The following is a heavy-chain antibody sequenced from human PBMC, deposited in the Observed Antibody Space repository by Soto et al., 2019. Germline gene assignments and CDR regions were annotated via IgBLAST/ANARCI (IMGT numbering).Heavy chain of an antibody. V-gene: IGHV3-53*01. CDR2: ISSGGTA. CDR3: AREGGQRGIPRI. CDR1: GVSVSSDY. J-gene: IGHJ4*02. Sequence: GGSLRFSCAASGVSVSSDYMDWVRQAPGKGLEWVAVISSGGTAYYADSVKGRFTISRDDSENTLYLQMNNLRAEDTAFYYCAREGGQRGIPRIWGRGGLVTVSS. D-gene: IGHD3-10*01.